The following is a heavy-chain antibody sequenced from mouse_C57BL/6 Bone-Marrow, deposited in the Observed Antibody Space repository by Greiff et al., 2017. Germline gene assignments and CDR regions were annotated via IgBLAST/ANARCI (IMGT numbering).Heavy chain of an antibody. V-gene: IGHV14-3*01. CDR3: ARMGYSKGRNY. CDR1: GFNIKNTY. CDR2: IDPPHGNT. Sequence: VQLQQPVAELVRPGASVKLSCTASGFNIKNTYMHWVKQRPEQGLEWIGRIDPPHGNTKYDPKFQGKATITVDTSSTTSYLQLSSLTSEDTAIYYCARMGYSKGRNYWGQGTTLTVSS. D-gene: IGHD2-5*01. J-gene: IGHJ2*01.